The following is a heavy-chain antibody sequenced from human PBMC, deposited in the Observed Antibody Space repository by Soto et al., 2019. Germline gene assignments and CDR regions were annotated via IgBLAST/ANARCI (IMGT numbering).Heavy chain of an antibody. J-gene: IGHJ6*02. D-gene: IGHD2-8*01. Sequence: QVQLQQWGAGLLKPSETLPLTCAVYGGSFSGYYWSWIRQPPGKGLEWIGEINHSGSTNYNPSLKSRVTISVDTSKNQFSLKLSSVTAADTAVYYCARGSRYCTNGVCYPRTFYYYGMDVWGQGTTVTVSS. CDR1: GGSFSGYY. CDR2: INHSGST. V-gene: IGHV4-34*01. CDR3: ARGSRYCTNGVCYPRTFYYYGMDV.